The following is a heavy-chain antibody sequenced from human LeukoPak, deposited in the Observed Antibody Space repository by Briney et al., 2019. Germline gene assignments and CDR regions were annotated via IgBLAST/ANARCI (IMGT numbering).Heavy chain of an antibody. CDR3: TTDGEVPAPLVY. Sequence: GGSLRLSCAASGFTFSNAWMSWVRQAPGKGLEWVGRIKSKTDGGTTGYAAPVKGRFTISRDDSKNTLYLQMNSLKAEDTAVYYCTTDGEVPAPLVYWGQGTLVTVSS. CDR1: GFTFSNAW. J-gene: IGHJ4*02. D-gene: IGHD2-2*01. CDR2: IKSKTDGGTT. V-gene: IGHV3-15*01.